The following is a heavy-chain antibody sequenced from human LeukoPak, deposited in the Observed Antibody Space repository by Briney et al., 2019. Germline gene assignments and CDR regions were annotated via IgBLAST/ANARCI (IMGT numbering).Heavy chain of an antibody. D-gene: IGHD4-17*01. Sequence: GGSLRLSCAASGFTFDDYAMHWVRQAPGKGLEWVSGISWNSGSIGYADSVKGRFTISRDNAKNSLYLQMNSLRAEDTALYYCAKDDFGDYTAFDIWGQGTMVTVSS. CDR3: AKDDFGDYTAFDI. CDR1: GFTFDDYA. V-gene: IGHV3-9*01. J-gene: IGHJ3*02. CDR2: ISWNSGSI.